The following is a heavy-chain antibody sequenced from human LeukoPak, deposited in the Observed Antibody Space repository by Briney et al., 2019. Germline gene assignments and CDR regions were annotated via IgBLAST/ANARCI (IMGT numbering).Heavy chain of an antibody. J-gene: IGHJ6*02. CDR2: IYSGGTT. CDR1: AFSVSSNY. CDR3: ARVASTSPYFYGMDV. V-gene: IGHV3-53*01. Sequence: PGGSMSLSCAASAFSVSSNYMSWVRQAPVKGLDWVAGIYSGGTTNYSDTVKGRFTISRNKAKNTVYLQMNSLSAEDTAMYYCARVASTSPYFYGMDVWGQGTTVTVSS.